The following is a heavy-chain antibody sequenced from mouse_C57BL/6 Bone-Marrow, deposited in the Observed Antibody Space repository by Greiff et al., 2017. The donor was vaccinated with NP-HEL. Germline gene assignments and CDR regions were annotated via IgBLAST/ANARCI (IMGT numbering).Heavy chain of an antibody. CDR3: NDYYGRMDY. D-gene: IGHD1-1*01. CDR1: GFTFSNYW. V-gene: IGHV6-3*01. Sequence: EVKLMESGGGLVQPGGSMKLSCVASGFTFSNYWMNWVRQSPEKGLEWVAQIRLKSDNYATHYAESVKGRFTISRDDSKSSVYLQMNNLRAEDTGIYYCNDYYGRMDYWGQGTSVTVSS. CDR2: IRLKSDNYAT. J-gene: IGHJ4*01.